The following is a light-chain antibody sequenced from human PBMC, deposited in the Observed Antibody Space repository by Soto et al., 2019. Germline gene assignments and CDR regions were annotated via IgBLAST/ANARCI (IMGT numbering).Light chain of an antibody. CDR2: DAS. J-gene: IGKJ5*01. V-gene: IGKV3-11*01. CDR1: QSVGSY. Sequence: EVLLTQSPATLSLSPGERATLSCRASQSVGSYLAWYQQKPGQAPRLLIYDASKRATDIPTRFISSRSGTDFTLTISSLEPEEFAVYYCQQRNDWPRITFGQGIRLEIK. CDR3: QQRNDWPRIT.